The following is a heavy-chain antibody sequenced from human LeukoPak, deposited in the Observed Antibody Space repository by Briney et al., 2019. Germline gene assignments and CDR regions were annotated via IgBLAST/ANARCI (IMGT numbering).Heavy chain of an antibody. V-gene: IGHV3-30*18. CDR3: AKAGGIAVAGGEGYFDY. J-gene: IGHJ4*02. CDR2: ISYDGSNK. Sequence: GRSLRLSCAASGFTFSSYGMHWVRQAPGKGLEWVAVISYDGSNKYYADSVKGRFTISRDNSKNTLYLQMNSLRAEDTAVYYCAKAGGIAVAGGEGYFDYWGQGTLVTVSS. CDR1: GFTFSSYG. D-gene: IGHD6-19*01.